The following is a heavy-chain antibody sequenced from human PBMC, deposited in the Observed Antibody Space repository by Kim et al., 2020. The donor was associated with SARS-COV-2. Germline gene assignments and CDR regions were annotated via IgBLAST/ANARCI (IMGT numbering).Heavy chain of an antibody. CDR3: ATAPAYVQLERGYGMDV. V-gene: IGHV1-24*01. D-gene: IGHD1-1*01. J-gene: IGHJ6*02. CDR1: GYTLTELS. Sequence: ASVKVSCKVSGYTLTELSMHWVRQAPGKGLEWMGGFDHEDGETIYAQKFQGRVTMTEDTSTDTAYMELSSLRSEDTAVYYCATAPAYVQLERGYGMDVWGQGTTVTVSS. CDR2: FDHEDGET.